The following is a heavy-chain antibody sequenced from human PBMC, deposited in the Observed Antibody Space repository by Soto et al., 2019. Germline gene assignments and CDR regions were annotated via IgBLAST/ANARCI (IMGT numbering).Heavy chain of an antibody. CDR2: INGDGTNT. Sequence: EVQLVESGGGVVQPGGSLKLSCEASGFTFSSDWMHWVRQAPGKGLVWVSRINGDGTNTDYADSVKGRFTISRDNPKNTLYLQMNSLRAEDAAVYYCVRSYGDPPGWGQGTLVTVSS. CDR1: GFTFSSDW. J-gene: IGHJ4*02. D-gene: IGHD4-17*01. CDR3: VRSYGDPPG. V-gene: IGHV3-74*01.